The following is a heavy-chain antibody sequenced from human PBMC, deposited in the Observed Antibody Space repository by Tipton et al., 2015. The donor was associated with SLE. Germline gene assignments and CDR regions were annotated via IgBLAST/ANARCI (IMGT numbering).Heavy chain of an antibody. V-gene: IGHV4-34*01. CDR2: ITPSGST. CDR3: AREGVVAANAFDI. J-gene: IGHJ3*02. D-gene: IGHD2-15*01. CDR1: GGSFNGYY. Sequence: TLSLTCAVYGGSFNGYYWSWIRQPPGKGLEWIGEITPSGSTNCNPSLKSRVTLSVDTSKSQFSLDLTSVTAADTAVYYCAREGVVAANAFDIWGQGTMVTVSS.